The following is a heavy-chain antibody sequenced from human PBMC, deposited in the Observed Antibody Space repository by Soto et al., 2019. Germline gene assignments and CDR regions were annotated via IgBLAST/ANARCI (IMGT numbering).Heavy chain of an antibody. D-gene: IGHD5-18*01. CDR2: INAYNGNT. CDR3: ARDVGYGLIDY. CDR1: GYTFTSYG. Sequence: ASVKVSCKASGYTFTSYGIIWVRQAPGQGLEWMGWINAYNGNTNYAQKLQGRVTMNTDTSTSTAYMELRSLRSDDTAVYYCARDVGYGLIDYWGQGTLVTVSS. J-gene: IGHJ4*02. V-gene: IGHV1-18*01.